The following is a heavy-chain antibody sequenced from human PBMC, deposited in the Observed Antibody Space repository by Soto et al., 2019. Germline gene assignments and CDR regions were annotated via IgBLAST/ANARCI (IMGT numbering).Heavy chain of an antibody. D-gene: IGHD2-2*01. CDR2: ISAYNGNT. CDR3: ARERELIGDYQLPLHCFDP. V-gene: IGHV1-18*01. J-gene: IGHJ5*02. CDR1: GYTFTSYG. Sequence: QVQLVQSGAEVKKPGASVKVSCKASGYTFTSYGISWVRQAPGQGLEWMGWISAYNGNTNYAQKLQGRVTMTTNTSTSTPYMDMTSECAVDTAVYNCARERELIGDYQLPLHCFDPWGQGTLVTVSS.